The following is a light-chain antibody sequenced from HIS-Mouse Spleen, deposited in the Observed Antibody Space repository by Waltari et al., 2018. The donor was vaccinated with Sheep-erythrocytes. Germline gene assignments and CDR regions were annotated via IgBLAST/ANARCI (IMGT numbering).Light chain of an antibody. V-gene: IGKV2D-29*02. CDR2: EVS. J-gene: IGKJ1*01. CDR1: QSLLXSDGXTY. Sequence: DIVMXQTXLSLXXTPXXPASIXXKSIQSLLXSDGXTYLYXYLQKPGQSPQXXIYEVSXXFXXVPDXXSGSGSGTDXTLKISRVEAEDVGVYYCMQSIQLPRTFGQGTKVEIK. CDR3: MQSIQLPRT.